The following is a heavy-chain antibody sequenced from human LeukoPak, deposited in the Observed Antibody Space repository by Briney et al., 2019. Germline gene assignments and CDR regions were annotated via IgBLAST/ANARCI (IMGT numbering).Heavy chain of an antibody. CDR3: AGGYSSGWAHDH. V-gene: IGHV3-7*01. CDR2: IKQDGSEQ. J-gene: IGHJ4*02. CDR1: GFSFSNYW. Sequence: PGGSLRLSCAASGFSFSNYWMSWVRQAPGKGLEWVANIKQDGSEQYYMDSMEGRFSISRDNAKNSVYLQMNSLRAEDTAVYYCAGGYSSGWAHDHWGQGTLVTVSS. D-gene: IGHD6-19*01.